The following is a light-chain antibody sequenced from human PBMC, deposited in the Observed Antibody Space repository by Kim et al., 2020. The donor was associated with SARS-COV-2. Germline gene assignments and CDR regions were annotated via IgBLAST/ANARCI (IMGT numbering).Light chain of an antibody. J-gene: IGLJ3*02. CDR2: ANN. Sequence: RVTISCTGTSSNIGADFDVHWYQHRPGAAPKLLIFANNNRPSGVPDRLSASESGASASLAITGLQAEDEADYYCQSYDSSLSGWVFGGGTQLTVL. V-gene: IGLV1-40*03. CDR1: SSNIGADFD. CDR3: QSYDSSLSGWV.